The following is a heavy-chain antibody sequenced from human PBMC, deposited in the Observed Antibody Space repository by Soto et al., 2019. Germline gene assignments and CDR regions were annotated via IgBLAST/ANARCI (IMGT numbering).Heavy chain of an antibody. CDR2: INHSRST. CDR3: ARGRSSSWYYFDY. CDR1: GGSFSGYY. D-gene: IGHD6-13*01. Sequence: QVQLQQWGAGLLKPSETLSLTCAVYGGSFSGYYWSWIRQPPGKGLEWIGEINHSRSTNYNPSLKSRVTISVDTSKNQFSLKLSSVTAADTAVYYCARGRSSSWYYFDYWGQGTLVTVSS. V-gene: IGHV4-34*01. J-gene: IGHJ4*02.